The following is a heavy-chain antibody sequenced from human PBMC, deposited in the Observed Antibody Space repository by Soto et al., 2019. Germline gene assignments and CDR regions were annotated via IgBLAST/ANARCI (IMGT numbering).Heavy chain of an antibody. CDR1: GFTFDDYA. CDR2: ISWNSGSI. CDR3: AKDVLGYYDSSGYYGY. D-gene: IGHD3-22*01. Sequence: PGGSLRLSCAASGFTFDDYAMHWVRQAPGKGLEWVSGISWNSGSIGYADSVKGRFTISRDNAKNSLYLQMNSLRAEDTALYYCAKDVLGYYDSSGYYGYWGQGTLVTVSS. V-gene: IGHV3-9*01. J-gene: IGHJ4*02.